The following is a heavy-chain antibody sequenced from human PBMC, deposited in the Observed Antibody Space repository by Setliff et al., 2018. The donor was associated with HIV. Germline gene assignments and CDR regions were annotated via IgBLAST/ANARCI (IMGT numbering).Heavy chain of an antibody. V-gene: IGHV3-72*01. CDR1: EFTLSDHY. D-gene: IGHD6-19*01. CDR2: IRPKRKSSTT. CDR3: AKNPKYISGWFQYYFDY. Sequence: GGSLRLSCEASEFTLSDHYMDWVRQAPGKGPEWFGRIRPKRKSSTTEYAASVKGRFTISRDDSKSIAYLQMNSLRAEDTAVYYCAKNPKYISGWFQYYFDYWGQGALVTVSS. J-gene: IGHJ4*02.